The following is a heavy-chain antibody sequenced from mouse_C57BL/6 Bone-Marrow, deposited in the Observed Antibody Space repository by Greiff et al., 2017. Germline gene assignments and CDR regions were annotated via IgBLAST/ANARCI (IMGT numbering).Heavy chain of an antibody. CDR1: GYAFSSSW. Sequence: VQPQQSGPELVKPGASVKISCKASGYAFSSSWMNWVKQRPGKGLEWIGRIYPGDGDTNYNGKFKGKATLTADNSSSTTYMQLSSLTSEDSAVYFCARRDSSGYRVYFDYWGQGTTLTVSS. CDR3: ARRDSSGYRVYFDY. CDR2: IYPGDGDT. D-gene: IGHD3-2*02. J-gene: IGHJ2*01. V-gene: IGHV1-82*01.